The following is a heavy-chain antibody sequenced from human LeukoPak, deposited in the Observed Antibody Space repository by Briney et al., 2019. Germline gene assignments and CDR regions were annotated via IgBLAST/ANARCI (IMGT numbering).Heavy chain of an antibody. V-gene: IGHV3-21*01. Sequence: GGSLRLSCAASGFTFSSYSMNWVRQAPGKGLEWVSSISSSSSYIYYADSVKGRFTISRDNAKNSLYLQMNSLRAEDTAVYYCARDSYCSSTSCYEDYWGRGTLVTVSS. CDR2: ISSSSSYI. D-gene: IGHD2-2*01. J-gene: IGHJ4*02. CDR1: GFTFSSYS. CDR3: ARDSYCSSTSCYEDY.